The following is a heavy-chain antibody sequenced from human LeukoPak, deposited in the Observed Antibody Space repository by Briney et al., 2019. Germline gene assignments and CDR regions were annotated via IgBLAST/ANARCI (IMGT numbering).Heavy chain of an antibody. CDR1: GGSISSGGYY. D-gene: IGHD3-22*01. CDR3: ARDRDYYDSSGYYYYFDY. Sequence: TLSLTCTVSGGSISSGGYYWSWIWQPPGKGLEWIGYIYHSGSTYYNPSLKSRVTISVDRSKNQFSLKLSSVTAADTAVYYCARDRDYYDSSGYYYYFDYWGQGTLVTVSS. J-gene: IGHJ4*02. V-gene: IGHV4-30-2*01. CDR2: IYHSGST.